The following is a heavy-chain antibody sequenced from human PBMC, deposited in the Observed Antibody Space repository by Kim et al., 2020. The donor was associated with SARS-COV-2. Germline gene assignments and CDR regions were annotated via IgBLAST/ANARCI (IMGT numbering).Heavy chain of an antibody. CDR3: ARVDGYSSGWYSWNWFDP. Sequence: SETLSLTCAVYGGSFSGYYWSWIRQPPGKGLEWIGEINHSGSTNYNPSLKSRVTISVDTSKNQFSLKLSSVTAADTAVYYCARVDGYSSGWYSWNWFDPWGQGTLVTVSS. D-gene: IGHD6-19*01. V-gene: IGHV4-34*01. CDR2: INHSGST. J-gene: IGHJ5*02. CDR1: GGSFSGYY.